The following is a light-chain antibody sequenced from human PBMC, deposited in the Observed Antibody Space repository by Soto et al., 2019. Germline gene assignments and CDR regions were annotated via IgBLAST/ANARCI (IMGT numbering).Light chain of an antibody. Sequence: QLVLTQPPSASGTTGQRVTISCSGSSSNIGSNYVYWYQQLPGTAPKLLIYRNNQRPSGVPDRFSGSKSGTSASLAISGLRSEDEADYYCAAWDDSLSGSYVFGTGTKVTVL. CDR3: AAWDDSLSGSYV. CDR1: SSNIGSNY. CDR2: RNN. V-gene: IGLV1-47*01. J-gene: IGLJ1*01.